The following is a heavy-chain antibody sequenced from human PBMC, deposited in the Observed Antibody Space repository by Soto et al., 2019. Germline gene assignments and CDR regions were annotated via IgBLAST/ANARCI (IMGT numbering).Heavy chain of an antibody. D-gene: IGHD3-10*01. CDR2: IYYSGST. J-gene: IGHJ5*02. CDR1: GGSITTRTYY. CDR3: AIQAWDWSSHYGSGSYYLKWLGP. Sequence: QLQLQESGPGLVKPSETLSLTCTVSGGSITTRTYYWGWIRQPPGKGLEWIGSIYYSGSTYYNPSLKSRVTIPVDTSKNQSSLKLSSWTAAYTAVYYCAIQAWDWSSHYGSGSYYLKWLGPWGQGTLVTVSS. V-gene: IGHV4-39*01.